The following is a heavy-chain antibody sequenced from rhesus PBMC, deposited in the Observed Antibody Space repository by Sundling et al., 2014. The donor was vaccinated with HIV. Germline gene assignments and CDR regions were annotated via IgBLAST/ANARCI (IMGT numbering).Heavy chain of an antibody. Sequence: QVQLQESGPGLVKPSETLSLTCGASGGSLSGYYWGWIRQAPGKGLEFIGYISGSSGTANYNPSLQGRVTISKDTSKNQFSLRLRSVTAADTAVYYCARAYSWNDLGLDSWGQGVVVTVSS. J-gene: IGHJ6*01. D-gene: IGHD1-14*01. V-gene: IGHV4-99*02. CDR1: GGSLSGYY. CDR2: ISGSSGTA. CDR3: ARAYSWNDLGLDS.